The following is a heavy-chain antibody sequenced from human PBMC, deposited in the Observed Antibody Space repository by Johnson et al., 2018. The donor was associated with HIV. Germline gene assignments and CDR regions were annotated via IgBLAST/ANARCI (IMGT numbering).Heavy chain of an antibody. V-gene: IGHV3-30*02. CDR2: IRYDGSNK. J-gene: IGHJ3*02. CDR1: GFTFSSYG. CDR3: AKDRGSGWYWDAFDI. Sequence: QVQLVESGGGVVQPGGSLRLSCAESGFTFSSYGMHWVRQAPGKGLEWVAFIRYDGSNKYYADSVKGRFTISRDNSKNTLYLQMNSLRAEDTAVYYCAKDRGSGWYWDAFDIWGQGTMVTVSS. D-gene: IGHD6-19*01.